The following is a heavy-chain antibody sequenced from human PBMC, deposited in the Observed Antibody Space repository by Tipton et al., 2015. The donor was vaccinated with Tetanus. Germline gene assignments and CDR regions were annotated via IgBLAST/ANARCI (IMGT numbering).Heavy chain of an antibody. J-gene: IGHJ4*02. Sequence: SLRLSCAASGLAFSSYWMHWVRQAPGKGLVWVSRINSDGSSTSYADSVKGRFTISRDNAKNTLYLQMNRLRAEDTAVYYCARDSSMAVADPILWYWGQGTLVTVSS. D-gene: IGHD6-19*01. CDR2: INSDGSST. CDR1: GLAFSSYW. V-gene: IGHV3-74*01. CDR3: ARDSSMAVADPILWY.